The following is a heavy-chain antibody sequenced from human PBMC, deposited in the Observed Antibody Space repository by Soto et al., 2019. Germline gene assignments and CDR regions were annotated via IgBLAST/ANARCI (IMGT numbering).Heavy chain of an antibody. CDR1: GFTFSSYG. CDR3: TKDILRPGRADGMDV. V-gene: IGHV3-30*18. D-gene: IGHD6-25*01. CDR2: ISYDGSNK. J-gene: IGHJ6*02. Sequence: QVQLVESGGGVVQPGRSLRLSCAASGFTFSSYGMHWVRQAPGKGLEWVAVISYDGSNKYYADSVKGRFTISRDNSKNTLLLQMSSLRAEDTAVYYCTKDILRPGRADGMDVWGQGTTVTVSS.